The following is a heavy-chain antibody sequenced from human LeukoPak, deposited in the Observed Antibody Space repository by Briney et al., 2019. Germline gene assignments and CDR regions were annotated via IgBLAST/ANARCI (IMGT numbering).Heavy chain of an antibody. Sequence: ASVKVSCKASGYTFTSYGISWVRQAPGQGLEWMGWISAYNGNTNYAQKFQGRVTMTEDTSTDTAYMELSSLRSEDTAVYYCATESLFSSGWPNYWGQGTLVTVSS. CDR1: GYTFTSYG. D-gene: IGHD6-19*01. J-gene: IGHJ4*02. V-gene: IGHV1-18*01. CDR2: ISAYNGNT. CDR3: ATESLFSSGWPNY.